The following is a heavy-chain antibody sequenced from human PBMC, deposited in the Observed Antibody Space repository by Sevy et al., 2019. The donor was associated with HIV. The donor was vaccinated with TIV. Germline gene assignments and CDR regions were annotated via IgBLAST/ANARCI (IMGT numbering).Heavy chain of an antibody. J-gene: IGHJ4*02. CDR2: IIPVYGTT. Sequence: ASVKVSCKASGDTXRKXVISWVRQAPGQGXEWMGGIIPVYGTTNYAQKFQARVTFTADASTSTVYMELSRLRSEDTAVYYCARDMTCXGDCYYFDNWGQGTLVTVSS. CDR1: GDTXRKXV. CDR3: ARDMTCXGDCYYFDN. V-gene: IGHV1-69*13. D-gene: IGHD2-21*02.